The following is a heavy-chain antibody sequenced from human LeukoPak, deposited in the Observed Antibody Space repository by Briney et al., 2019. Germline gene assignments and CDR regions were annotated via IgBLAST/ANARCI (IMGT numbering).Heavy chain of an antibody. CDR3: ARENRDIVVVPAARRAFDI. CDR1: GFTFASYA. V-gene: IGHV3-23*01. CDR2: ISGSGGIT. Sequence: PGGSLRLSCAASGFTFASYAMSWVRQAPGKGLEWVSGISGSGGITYYADSVKGRFTISRDNSKNTLYLQMNSLRAEATAVYYCARENRDIVVVPAARRAFDIWGQGTMVTVSS. D-gene: IGHD2-2*01. J-gene: IGHJ3*02.